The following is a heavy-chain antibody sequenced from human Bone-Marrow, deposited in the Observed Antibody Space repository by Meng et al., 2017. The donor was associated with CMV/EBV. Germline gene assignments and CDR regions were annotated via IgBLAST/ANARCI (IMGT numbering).Heavy chain of an antibody. CDR1: GFTFSSYA. J-gene: IGHJ4*02. Sequence: GGSLRLSCAASGFTFSSYAMSWVRQAPGKGLEWVSVIYSGGSSTYYADSVKGRFTISRDNSKNTLYLQMNSLRAEDTAVYYCAKGNQGDYWGQGTLVTVSS. V-gene: IGHV3-23*03. D-gene: IGHD1-14*01. CDR2: IYSGGSST. CDR3: AKGNQGDY.